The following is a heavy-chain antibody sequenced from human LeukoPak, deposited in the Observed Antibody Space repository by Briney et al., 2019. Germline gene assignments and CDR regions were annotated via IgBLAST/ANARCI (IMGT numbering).Heavy chain of an antibody. CDR1: GYTFNDYY. Sequence: ASVKVSCKASGYTFNDYYMHWVRQAPGQGLEWMGWINPNSGGTNYAQKFQGRVTMTRDTSISTAYMELSRLRSDDTAVYYCASYIGSASTDDYWGQGTLVTVPS. CDR3: ASYIGSASTDDY. J-gene: IGHJ4*02. D-gene: IGHD2-15*01. V-gene: IGHV1-2*02. CDR2: INPNSGGT.